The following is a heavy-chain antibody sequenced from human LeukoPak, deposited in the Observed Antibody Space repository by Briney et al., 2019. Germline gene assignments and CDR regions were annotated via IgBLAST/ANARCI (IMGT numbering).Heavy chain of an antibody. CDR1: GFTFSSYA. V-gene: IGHV3-23*01. D-gene: IGHD2-15*01. J-gene: IGHJ1*01. Sequence: GGSLRLSCAASGFTFSSYAMSWVRQAPGKGLEWVAAISNSGGDTFYSDSGKGRFTIARDNSKNTLYMQMNSLRVDDTAVYYCAQQLGYCSGGTCYFTYWGQGTLVTVSS. CDR3: AQQLGYCSGGTCYFTY. CDR2: ISNSGGDT.